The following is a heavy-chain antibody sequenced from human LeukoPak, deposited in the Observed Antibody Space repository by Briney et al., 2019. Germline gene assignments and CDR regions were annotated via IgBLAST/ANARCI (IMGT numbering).Heavy chain of an antibody. Sequence: SVKVSCKASGGTFSSYAIRWVRQAPGQGLEWMGGIIPIFGTANYAQKFQGRVTITADESTSTAYMELSSLRSDDTAVYYCARVDLSWSDTSGYYRDWFDPWGQGTLVTVSS. D-gene: IGHD3-22*01. CDR3: ARVDLSWSDTSGYYRDWFDP. V-gene: IGHV1-69*13. CDR2: IIPIFGTA. J-gene: IGHJ5*02. CDR1: GGTFSSYA.